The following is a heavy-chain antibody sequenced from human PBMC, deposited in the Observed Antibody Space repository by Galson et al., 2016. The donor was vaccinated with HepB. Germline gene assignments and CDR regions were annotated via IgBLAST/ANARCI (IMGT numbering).Heavy chain of an antibody. CDR1: GASINSYY. Sequence: SETLSLTCTVSGASINSYYWTWIRQTAGKGLEWIGRLFITGSPNYNASLKTRVTMSIDASKSQFSLILTSVTAADTAVYYCAREKRVWGEAVIPYFFDHWGQGALVTVSS. CDR2: LFITGSP. D-gene: IGHD7-27*01. V-gene: IGHV4-4*07. CDR3: AREKRVWGEAVIPYFFDH. J-gene: IGHJ4*02.